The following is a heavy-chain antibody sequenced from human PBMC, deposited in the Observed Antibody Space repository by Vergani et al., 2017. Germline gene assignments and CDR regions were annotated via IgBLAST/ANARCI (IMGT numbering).Heavy chain of an antibody. CDR3: ARGLVYYYGSGSYQFDY. J-gene: IGHJ4*02. Sequence: VQLVESGGGVVQPGRSLRLSCAASGFTFSSYSMNWVRQAPGKGLEWVSSISSSSSYIYYADSVKGRFTISRDNAKNSLYLQMNSLRAEDTAVYYCARGLVYYYGSGSYQFDYWGQGTLVTVSS. D-gene: IGHD3-10*01. CDR2: ISSSSSYI. V-gene: IGHV3-21*01. CDR1: GFTFSSYS.